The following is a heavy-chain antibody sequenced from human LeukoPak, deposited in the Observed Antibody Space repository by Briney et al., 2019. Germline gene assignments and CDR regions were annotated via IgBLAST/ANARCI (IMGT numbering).Heavy chain of an antibody. CDR3: VRGRNWNADFVDY. V-gene: IGHV4-39*01. J-gene: IGHJ4*02. CDR2: IYYSGST. CDR1: GGSISSSSYY. Sequence: PSETLSLTCTVSGGSISSSSYYWGWIRQPPGKGLEWIGSIYYSGSTYYNPSLKSRVTISVDTSKNQFSLKLTSVTAADTAVYYCVRGRNWNADFVDYWGQGTLLIVSS. D-gene: IGHD1-1*01.